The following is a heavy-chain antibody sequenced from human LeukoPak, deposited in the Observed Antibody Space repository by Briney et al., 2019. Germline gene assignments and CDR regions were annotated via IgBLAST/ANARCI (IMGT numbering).Heavy chain of an antibody. V-gene: IGHV4-34*01. CDR2: INHSGST. Sequence: ETLSLTCAVYGGSFSGYYWSWIRQPPGKGLEWIGEINHSGSTNYNPSLKSRVTISVDTSKNQFSLKLSSVTAADTAVYYCARVRLRWADFDYWGQGTLVTVSS. CDR1: GGSFSGYY. D-gene: IGHD4-23*01. J-gene: IGHJ4*02. CDR3: ARVRLRWADFDY.